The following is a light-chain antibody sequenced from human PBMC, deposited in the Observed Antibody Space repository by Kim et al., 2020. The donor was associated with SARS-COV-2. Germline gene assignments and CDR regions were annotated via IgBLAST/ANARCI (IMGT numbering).Light chain of an antibody. J-gene: IGLJ3*02. CDR3: SSYAGSNNLV. V-gene: IGLV2-8*01. CDR1: SSDVGGYNY. Sequence: GQSVIISCTGTSSDVGGYNYVSWYQQHPGKAPKLMISEVSKRPSGVPDRFSGSKSGNTASLTVSGLQAEDEADYYCSSYAGSNNLVFGGGTKVTVL. CDR2: EVS.